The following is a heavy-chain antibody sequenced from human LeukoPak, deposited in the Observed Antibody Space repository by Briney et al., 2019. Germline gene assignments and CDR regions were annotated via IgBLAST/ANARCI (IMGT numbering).Heavy chain of an antibody. CDR2: INPNSGGT. D-gene: IGHD2-15*01. V-gene: IGHV1-2*02. J-gene: IGHJ4*02. Sequence: ASVKVSCKASGYTFTGYYMHWVRQAPGQGLEWMGWINPNSGGTNYAQKFQGRVTMTRDTSISTAYMELSRLRSDDAAVYYCARDPYCSGGSCYSLDYWGQGTLVTVSS. CDR1: GYTFTGYY. CDR3: ARDPYCSGGSCYSLDY.